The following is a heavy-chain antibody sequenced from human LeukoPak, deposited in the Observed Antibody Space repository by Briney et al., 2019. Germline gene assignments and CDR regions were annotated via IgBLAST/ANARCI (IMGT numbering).Heavy chain of an antibody. Sequence: GGSLRLSCAASGFTFSNGWMSWVRHAPGKGLEWVGRIKSKTDGRTTDYAAPVKGRFTISRDDSTNTLYLQMNSLKTEDTAVYYCTTDGPGYSSSWYVFSYYYYGMDVWGQGTTVTVSS. J-gene: IGHJ6*02. CDR3: TTDGPGYSSSWYVFSYYYYGMDV. D-gene: IGHD6-13*01. CDR2: IKSKTDGRTT. V-gene: IGHV3-15*01. CDR1: GFTFSNGW.